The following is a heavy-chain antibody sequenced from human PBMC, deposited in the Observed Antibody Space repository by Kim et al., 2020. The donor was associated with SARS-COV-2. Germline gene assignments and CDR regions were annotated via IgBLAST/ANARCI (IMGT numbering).Heavy chain of an antibody. CDR2: TI. D-gene: IGHD3-10*01. CDR3: ARVRDGGMDV. Sequence: TIYYADPGKGRFNISREHAKTSLYLQMNSLRDEDPAVYYCARVRDGGMDVWGQGTTVTVSS. V-gene: IGHV3-48*02. J-gene: IGHJ6*02.